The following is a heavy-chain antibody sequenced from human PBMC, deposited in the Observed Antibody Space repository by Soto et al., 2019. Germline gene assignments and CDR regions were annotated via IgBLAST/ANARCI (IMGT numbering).Heavy chain of an antibody. CDR3: ARDIYGGNCCDAFDI. J-gene: IGHJ3*02. D-gene: IGHD2-15*01. CDR2: ISPYNGKT. V-gene: IGHV1-18*01. Sequence: QAQLAQSGAEVKKPGASVNISCKASGYTFTNYGFIWVRQAPGHGLEWVGWISPYNGKTEYAQKFQGRVTMTRDKPTSTAYMELRSLRSDDTAVYYCARDIYGGNCCDAFDIWGQGTMVTASS. CDR1: GYTFTNYG.